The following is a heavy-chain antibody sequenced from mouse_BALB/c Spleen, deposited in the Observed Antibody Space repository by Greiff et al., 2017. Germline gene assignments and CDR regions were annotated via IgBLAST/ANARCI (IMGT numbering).Heavy chain of an antibody. CDR3: TRDYRYDKIGSWFAY. V-gene: IGHV1-69*02. CDR2: IYPSDSYT. Sequence: QVQLQQPGAELVRPGASVKLSCKASGYTFTSYWINWVKQRPGQGLEWIGNIYPSDSYTNYNQKFKDKATLTVDKSSSTAYMQLSSPTSEDSAVYYCTRDYRYDKIGSWFAYWGQGTLVTVSA. CDR1: GYTFTSYW. J-gene: IGHJ3*01. D-gene: IGHD2-14*01.